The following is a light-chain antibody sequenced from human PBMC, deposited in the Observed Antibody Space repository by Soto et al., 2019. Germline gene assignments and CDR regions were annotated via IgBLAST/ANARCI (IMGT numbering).Light chain of an antibody. V-gene: IGLV2-23*01. J-gene: IGLJ1*01. CDR1: SSDVGNYNL. CDR3: CSYAGSKTYV. Sequence: LTQPASLSGSPGQSITISCTVPSSDVGNYNLVSWYQKHPGKVPKLMIYEGSKRPSGVSHRFSGSQSGNTASLAISGLQAEDEADYYCCSYAGSKTYVFGPGTKVTVL. CDR2: EGS.